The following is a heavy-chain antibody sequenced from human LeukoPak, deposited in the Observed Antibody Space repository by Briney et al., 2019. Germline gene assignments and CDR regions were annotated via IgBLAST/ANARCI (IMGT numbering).Heavy chain of an antibody. J-gene: IGHJ4*02. CDR1: GASISGSGYY. CDR2: IYYTGNT. D-gene: IGHD1-26*01. V-gene: IGHV4-39*07. Sequence: SETLSLTCAVSGASISGSGYYWGGIRQSPGKGLGWIGNIYYTGNTYYNASLQSRVTMSVDTSKNQFSLKLSSVTAADTAVYYCARGGPTSYWVYYFDYWGQGTLVTVSS. CDR3: ARGGPTSYWVYYFDY.